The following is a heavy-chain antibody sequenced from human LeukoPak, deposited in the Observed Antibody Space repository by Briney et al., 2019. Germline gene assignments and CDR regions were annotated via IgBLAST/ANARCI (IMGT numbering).Heavy chain of an antibody. CDR2: ISYDGSNQ. CDR1: GFTFSSYS. CDR3: AKPGTSYYYGSGSYPDY. D-gene: IGHD3-10*01. J-gene: IGHJ4*02. V-gene: IGHV3-30*18. Sequence: GGSLRFSGAASGFTFSSYSMKWVRQAPGKGLEGGAVISYDGSNQYYADSVKGRFTISRDNSKNTLYLQMNSLRAEDTAVYYCAKPGTSYYYGSGSYPDYWGQGTLVTVSS.